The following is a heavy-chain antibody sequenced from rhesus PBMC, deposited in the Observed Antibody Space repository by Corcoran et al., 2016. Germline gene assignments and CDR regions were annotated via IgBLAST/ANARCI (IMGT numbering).Heavy chain of an antibody. CDR2: LGG. Sequence: QVQLKESGPGLVKPSETLSLTCTVSGDSIISGYAWSWIRQPPGKGLEWIGYLGGYHHPPRKIRVTSAKDTSKNQFSLNLTSVTAADTAVYYCASGLNYGAPNFGLDSWGQGVVVTVSS. D-gene: IGHD1-26*01. CDR1: GDSIISGYA. V-gene: IGHV4-127*01. CDR3: ASGLNYGAPNFGLDS. J-gene: IGHJ6*01.